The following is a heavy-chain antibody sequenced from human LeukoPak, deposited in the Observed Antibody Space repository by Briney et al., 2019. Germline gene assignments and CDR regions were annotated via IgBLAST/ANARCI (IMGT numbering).Heavy chain of an antibody. J-gene: IGHJ4*02. V-gene: IGHV4-39*01. CDR3: ARRSHSPSVSPY. CDR1: GGSLTTSGHY. CDR2: LYYGGTN. D-gene: IGHD3-10*01. Sequence: SETLSLTSTVSGGSLTTSGHYWACIRRPPGKGLEWIGSLYYGGTNYYNPSLKSRVTASGDTSKNQFSLEMASVTAADTAVYYCARRSHSPSVSPYWGAGTQVTVSS.